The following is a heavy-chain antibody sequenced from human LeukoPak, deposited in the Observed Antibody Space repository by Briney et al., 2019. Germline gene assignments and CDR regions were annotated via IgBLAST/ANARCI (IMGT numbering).Heavy chain of an antibody. J-gene: IGHJ4*02. CDR1: GFTFSSYA. V-gene: IGHV3-23*01. CDR2: ISGSGGST. D-gene: IGHD1-26*01. CDR3: AKDRLIVGATIFDY. Sequence: PGGSLRLSCAASGFTFSSYALSWVRQAPGKGLEWVSAISGSGGSTYYADSVKGRFTISRDNSKNTLYLQMNSLRAEDTAVYYCAKDRLIVGATIFDYWGQGTLVTVSS.